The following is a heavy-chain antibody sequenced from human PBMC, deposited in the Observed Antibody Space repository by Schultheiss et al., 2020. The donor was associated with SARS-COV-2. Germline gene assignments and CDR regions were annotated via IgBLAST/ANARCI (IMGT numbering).Heavy chain of an antibody. J-gene: IGHJ4*02. Sequence: GGSLRLSCAASGFTFSSYGMHWVRQAPGKGLEWVAVISYDGSNKYYADSVKGRFTISRDNSKNTLYLQMNSLRAEDTAVYYCAKVAYRIAARPGNYWGQGTLVTVSS. D-gene: IGHD6-6*01. CDR1: GFTFSSYG. V-gene: IGHV3-30*18. CDR2: ISYDGSNK. CDR3: AKVAYRIAARPGNY.